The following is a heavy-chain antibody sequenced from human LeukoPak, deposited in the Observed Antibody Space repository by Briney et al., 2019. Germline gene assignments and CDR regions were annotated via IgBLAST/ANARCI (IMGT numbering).Heavy chain of an antibody. D-gene: IGHD5-18*01. CDR3: AKDLIQLWYVLAY. V-gene: IGHV3-30*02. Sequence: GGSLRLSCAASGFAFSTYGMHWVRQAPGKGLEWVAFMRHVGSNEYYADSVRGRFAISRGNSKNTLYLQMNSLRAEDTAVYYCAKDLIQLWYVLAYWGQGTLVTVSS. CDR1: GFAFSTYG. CDR2: MRHVGSNE. J-gene: IGHJ4*02.